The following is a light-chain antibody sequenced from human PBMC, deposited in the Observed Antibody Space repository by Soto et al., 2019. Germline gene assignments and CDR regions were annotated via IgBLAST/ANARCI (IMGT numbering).Light chain of an antibody. CDR3: HQRSYWPPS. J-gene: IGKJ3*01. Sequence: EIVSTQSPVTLSLSAGERAALSCRASQSVSSLLAWYQQKPGQAPRLLIYDASNRATGIPARFSGNGSGTDFTLTISRLEPEDSAVYYCHQRSYWPPSFGPGTTVEIK. CDR2: DAS. CDR1: QSVSSL. V-gene: IGKV3-11*01.